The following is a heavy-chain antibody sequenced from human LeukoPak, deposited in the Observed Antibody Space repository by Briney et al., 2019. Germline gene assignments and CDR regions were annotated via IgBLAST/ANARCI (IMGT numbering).Heavy chain of an antibody. CDR1: GFTFSSYA. CDR2: ISYDGSNK. V-gene: IGHV3-30*01. D-gene: IGHD3-10*01. J-gene: IGHJ6*03. Sequence: GRSLRLSCAASGFTFSSYAMHWVRQAPGKGLEWVAVISYDGSNKYYADSVKGRFTISRDNSKNTLYLRMNGLRAEGTAVYYCARDLGYYYYMDVWGKGTTVTVSS. CDR3: ARDLGYYYYMDV.